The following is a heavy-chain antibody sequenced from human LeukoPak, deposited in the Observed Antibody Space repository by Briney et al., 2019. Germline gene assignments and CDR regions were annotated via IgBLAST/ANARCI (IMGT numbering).Heavy chain of an antibody. V-gene: IGHV3-9*01. CDR2: ISWNSGSI. D-gene: IGHD6-13*01. CDR1: GFTFDDYA. CDR3: ASGKGSSWFFDY. J-gene: IGHJ4*02. Sequence: GGSLRLSCAASGFTFDDYAMHWVQQAPGKGLEWVSGISWNSGSIGYADSVKGRFTISRDNAKNSLYLQMNSLRAEDTAVYYCASGKGSSWFFDYWGQGTLVTVSS.